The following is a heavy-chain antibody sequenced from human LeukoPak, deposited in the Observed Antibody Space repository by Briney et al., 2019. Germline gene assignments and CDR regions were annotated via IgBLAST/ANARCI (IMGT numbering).Heavy chain of an antibody. D-gene: IGHD6-19*01. CDR3: ATEGLIAVAGTVAFDI. V-gene: IGHV1-69-2*01. CDR1: GYTFTDYY. J-gene: IGHJ3*02. Sequence: ASVKISCKVSGYTFTDYYMHWVQQAPGKGLEWMGLVDPEDGETIYAEKFKGRVTITADTSTDTAYMELSSLRSEDTAVYYCATEGLIAVAGTVAFDIWGQGTMVTVSS. CDR2: VDPEDGET.